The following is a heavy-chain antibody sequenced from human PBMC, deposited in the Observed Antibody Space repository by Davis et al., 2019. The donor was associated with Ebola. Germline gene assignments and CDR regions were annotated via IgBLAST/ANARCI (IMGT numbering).Heavy chain of an antibody. CDR1: GYTFINYG. CDR3: ARDNVKAAAVDY. V-gene: IGHV1-18*04. J-gene: IGHJ4*02. Sequence: ASAKVSCKASGYTFINYGISWARQAPGQGLEWMGWISGYNGNTNYAQKLQGRVTMTTDTSTSTAYMELRSLRSDDTAVYYCARDNVKAAAVDYWGQGTLVTVSS. CDR2: ISGYNGNT. D-gene: IGHD6-13*01.